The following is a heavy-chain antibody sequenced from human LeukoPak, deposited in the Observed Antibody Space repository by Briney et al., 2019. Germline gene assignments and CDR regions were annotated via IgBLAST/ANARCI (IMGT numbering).Heavy chain of an antibody. V-gene: IGHV4-34*01. CDR2: INHSGST. Sequence: SETLSLTCAVYGESFSGYYWSWIRQPPGKGLEWIGEINHSGSTNYNPSLKSRVTISVDTSKNQFSLKLSSVTAADTAVYYCARRGLDIVVVPAAIGGYEDGFPFDYWGQGTLVTVSS. CDR3: ARRGLDIVVVPAAIGGYEDGFPFDY. J-gene: IGHJ4*02. CDR1: GESFSGYY. D-gene: IGHD2-2*01.